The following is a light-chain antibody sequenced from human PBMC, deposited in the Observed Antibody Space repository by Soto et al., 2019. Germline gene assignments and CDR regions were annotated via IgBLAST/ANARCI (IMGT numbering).Light chain of an antibody. V-gene: IGLV2-8*01. CDR1: SSDVGAYNY. Sequence: QSALTQPPSASGSPGQSVTISCTGTSSDVGAYNYVSWYQQYTGKAPKLMIYDVSKRPSGVPDRFSGSKSGNTASLTVSGLRADDDAVYYCSSYGGGDTLHVIFCGGTQVSVL. CDR3: SSYGGGDTLHVI. CDR2: DVS. J-gene: IGLJ2*01.